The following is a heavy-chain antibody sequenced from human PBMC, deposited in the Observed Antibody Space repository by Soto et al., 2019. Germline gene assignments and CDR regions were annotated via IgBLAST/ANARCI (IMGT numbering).Heavy chain of an antibody. CDR1: GGSISSSSFH. Sequence: SETLSLTCTVSGGSISSSSFHWGWIRQPPGKGLEWIGTIYYSGSTYYSPSLKSRVTIFVDTSKNQFSLKLSSVTAADTAVYYCAISYSDYVRNYYGMDVWGQGTTVTVSS. CDR3: AISYSDYVRNYYGMDV. CDR2: IYYSGST. J-gene: IGHJ6*02. D-gene: IGHD4-17*01. V-gene: IGHV4-39*01.